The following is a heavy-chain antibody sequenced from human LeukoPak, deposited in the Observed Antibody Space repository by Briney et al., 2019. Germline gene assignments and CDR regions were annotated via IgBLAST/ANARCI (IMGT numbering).Heavy chain of an antibody. J-gene: IGHJ4*02. D-gene: IGHD1-26*01. CDR2: IKEDGSEK. CDR3: AREQWELPRGTYYFDY. V-gene: IGHV3-7*05. Sequence: GGSLRLSCAVSGFIFSRYWMSWVRQAPGKGLEWVANIKEDGSEKYYVDSVEGRLTISRDNAKNSLYLQMNSLRAEDTAVYYCAREQWELPRGTYYFDYWGQGTLVSVSS. CDR1: GFIFSRYW.